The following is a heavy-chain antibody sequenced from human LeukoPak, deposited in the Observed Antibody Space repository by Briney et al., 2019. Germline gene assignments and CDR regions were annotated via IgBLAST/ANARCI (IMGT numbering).Heavy chain of an antibody. V-gene: IGHV4-34*01. CDR2: INHSGST. J-gene: IGHJ4*02. CDR1: GGSFSGYY. Sequence: SETLSLTCAVYGGSFSGYYWSWIRQPPGKGLEWIGEINHSGSTNYNPSLKSRVTISVDTSKNQFSLKLSYVTAADTAVYYCARGGRHTVSFGYWGQGTLVTVSS. D-gene: IGHD4-17*01. CDR3: ARGGRHTVSFGY.